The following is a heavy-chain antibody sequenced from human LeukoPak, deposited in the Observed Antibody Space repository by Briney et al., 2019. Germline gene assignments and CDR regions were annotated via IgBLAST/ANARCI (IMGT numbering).Heavy chain of an antibody. Sequence: GGSLRLSCAASGFTFSSYRMSWIRQAPGKGLEWVANIKQDGSEKYYVDSVKGRFTISRDNAKNSLYLQMNSLRAEDTAVYYCARVNKIYDILTGKDVWGKGTTVTISS. CDR3: ARVNKIYDILTGKDV. J-gene: IGHJ6*04. CDR2: IKQDGSEK. V-gene: IGHV3-7*01. D-gene: IGHD3-9*01. CDR1: GFTFSSYR.